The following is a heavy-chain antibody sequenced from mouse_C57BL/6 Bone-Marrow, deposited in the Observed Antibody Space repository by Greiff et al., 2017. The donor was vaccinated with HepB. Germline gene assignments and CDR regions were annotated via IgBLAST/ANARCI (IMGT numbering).Heavy chain of an antibody. Sequence: QVQLQQSGAELVRPGASVTLSCKASGYTFTDYEMHWVKQTPVHGLEWIGAIDPETGGTAYNQKFKGKAILTADKSSSTDYMELRSLTSEDSAVYYCTRSETAQATDYAMDYWGQGTSVTVSS. CDR1: GYTFTDYE. CDR2: IDPETGGT. D-gene: IGHD3-2*02. V-gene: IGHV1-15*01. CDR3: TRSETAQATDYAMDY. J-gene: IGHJ4*01.